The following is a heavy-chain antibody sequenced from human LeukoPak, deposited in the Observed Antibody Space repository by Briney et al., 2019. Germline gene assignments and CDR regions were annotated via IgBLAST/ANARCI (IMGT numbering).Heavy chain of an antibody. CDR1: GYTFTSYG. J-gene: IGHJ4*02. CDR3: ARDPPKIAVAGSFDY. CDR2: ISAYNGNT. V-gene: IGHV1-18*01. Sequence: RASVKVSRKASGYTFTSYGISWLRQAPGQGLEWMGWISAYNGNTNYAQKLQGRVTMTTDTSTSTAYMELRSLRSDDTAVYYCARDPPKIAVAGSFDYWGQGTLVTVSS. D-gene: IGHD6-19*01.